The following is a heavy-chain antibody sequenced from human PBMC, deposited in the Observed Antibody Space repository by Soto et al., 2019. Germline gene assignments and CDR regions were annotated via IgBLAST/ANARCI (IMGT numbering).Heavy chain of an antibody. J-gene: IGHJ4*02. CDR2: ITSSGGNA. Sequence: PGGSLRLSCAASGFSFKDYYMTWMRQTPEKGLEWISTITSSGGNAYYAASVKGRVTISRDNAHNSLYLQMSGLRAEDTALYYSARDMYTNYVNYLDLWGQGTLVTVYS. V-gene: IGHV3-11*01. CDR1: GFSFKDYY. D-gene: IGHD3-16*01. CDR3: ARDMYTNYVNYLDL.